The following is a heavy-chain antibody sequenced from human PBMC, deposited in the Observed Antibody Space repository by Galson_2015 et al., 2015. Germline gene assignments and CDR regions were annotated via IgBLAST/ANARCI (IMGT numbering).Heavy chain of an antibody. CDR1: GFSISDHY. D-gene: IGHD3-3*01. CDR2: ITNKANRYTT. V-gene: IGHV3-72*01. Sequence: SLRLSCAASGFSISDHYMDWVRQAPGKGLEWVGRITNKANRYTTEYAASVKGRFTISRDDSRNSLYLQMNSLKTEDTAVYHCASLEYHDFWSSSYMDVWGKGTTVTVSS. J-gene: IGHJ6*03. CDR3: ASLEYHDFWSSSYMDV.